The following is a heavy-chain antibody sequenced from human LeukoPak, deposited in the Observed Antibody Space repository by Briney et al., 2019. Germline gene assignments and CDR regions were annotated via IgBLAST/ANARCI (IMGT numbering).Heavy chain of an antibody. CDR2: INPSGGST. V-gene: IGHV1-46*01. Sequence: ASVKVSCKASGYSFTNYYMRWVRQAPGQGLEWMGIINPSGGSTSYAQKFQDRITMTRDTSTSTVYMELSSLRSEDTAMYYCARGQGSYYDTLTGYYSHYFDYWGQGTLVTVSS. CDR1: GYSFTNYY. J-gene: IGHJ4*02. CDR3: ARGQGSYYDTLTGYYSHYFDY. D-gene: IGHD3-9*01.